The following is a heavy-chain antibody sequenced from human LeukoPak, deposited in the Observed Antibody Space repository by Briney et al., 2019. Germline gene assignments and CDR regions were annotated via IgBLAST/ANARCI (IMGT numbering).Heavy chain of an antibody. V-gene: IGHV3-21*01. D-gene: IGHD5-12*01. CDR1: GFTFSTYN. J-gene: IGHJ6*03. CDR2: ITSSSSYA. Sequence: GGSLRLSCEASGFTFSTYNMNWVRQAPGKRLKWVSSITSSSSYAFYADSVKGRFTISRDNAKSSLYLQMNNLRAEDTAVYYCARDPYSGHYGNDYYYYMDVWGKGTTVTISS. CDR3: ARDPYSGHYGNDYYYYMDV.